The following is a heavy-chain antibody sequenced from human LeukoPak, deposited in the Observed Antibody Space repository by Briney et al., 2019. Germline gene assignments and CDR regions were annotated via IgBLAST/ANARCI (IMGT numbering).Heavy chain of an antibody. CDR1: GFTVSHNY. D-gene: IGHD3-22*01. CDR3: ARAYYYDSSGYSGLGN. J-gene: IGHJ4*02. CDR2: IYSGGST. V-gene: IGHV3-66*01. Sequence: PGGSLRLSCAASGFTVSHNYMSWVRQAPGRGLEWVSVIYSGGSTNHVDSVRGRFTISRDNSKNTLYLQMNSLRAEDTAVYYCARAYYYDSSGYSGLGNWGQGTLVTVSS.